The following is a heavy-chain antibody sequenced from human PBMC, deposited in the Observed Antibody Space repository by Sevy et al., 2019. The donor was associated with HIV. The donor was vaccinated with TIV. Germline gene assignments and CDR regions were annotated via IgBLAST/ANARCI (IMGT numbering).Heavy chain of an antibody. V-gene: IGHV1-69*06. D-gene: IGHD2-15*01. J-gene: IGHJ3*02. Sequence: ASVKVSCKASGGTFSSYAISWVRQAPGQGLEWMGGIIPIFGTANYSQKFQGRVTITADKSTSPAYLELSSPRSEDTAVYYCARDGYPTYCSGGSCYPERAFDIWGQGTMVTVSS. CDR1: GGTFSSYA. CDR3: ARDGYPTYCSGGSCYPERAFDI. CDR2: IIPIFGTA.